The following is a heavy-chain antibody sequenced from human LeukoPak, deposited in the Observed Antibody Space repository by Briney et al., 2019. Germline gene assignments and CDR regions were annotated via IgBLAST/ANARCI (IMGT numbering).Heavy chain of an antibody. Sequence: GASVKASCKTSGYSFTNDYVQWVRQAPGQGLEWMGWINPDSGFTNYAQKFQGRVTMTRDTSISTAYMEVRRLRPDDTAAYYCAPTPEAYTSNWNVWGQGTLVTVSS. CDR3: APTPEAYTSNWNV. D-gene: IGHD1-1*01. CDR1: GYSFTNDY. J-gene: IGHJ4*02. CDR2: INPDSGFT. V-gene: IGHV1-2*02.